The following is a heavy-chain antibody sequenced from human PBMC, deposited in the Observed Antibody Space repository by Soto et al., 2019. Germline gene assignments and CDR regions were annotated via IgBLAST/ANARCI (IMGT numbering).Heavy chain of an antibody. CDR1: GGSISSGGYS. CDR3: AILRDYYGPGSHPAY. CDR2: IYHSGST. Sequence: PSATLSLTCAVSGGSISSGGYSWSWIRQPPGKGLEWIGYIYHSGSTYYNPSLKSRVTISVDRSKNQFSLKLSSVTAADTAVYYCAILRDYYGPGSHPAYCGQGSLVTGSS. J-gene: IGHJ1*01. V-gene: IGHV4-30-2*01. D-gene: IGHD3-10*01.